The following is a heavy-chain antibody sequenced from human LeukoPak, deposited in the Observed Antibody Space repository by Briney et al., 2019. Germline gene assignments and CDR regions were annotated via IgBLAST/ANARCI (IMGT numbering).Heavy chain of an antibody. V-gene: IGHV5-51*01. CDR2: IYPGDSDT. D-gene: IGHD2-21*02. CDR3: ARRAYCGGDCYAADY. Sequence: GESLKITCNGSGYSFTNYWIGWVRQMPGKGLEWMGIIYPGDSDTRYSPSFQGQVTISADKSISTAYLQWSSLRASDTAMYYCARRAYCGGDCYAADYWGQGTLLTVSS. J-gene: IGHJ4*02. CDR1: GYSFTNYW.